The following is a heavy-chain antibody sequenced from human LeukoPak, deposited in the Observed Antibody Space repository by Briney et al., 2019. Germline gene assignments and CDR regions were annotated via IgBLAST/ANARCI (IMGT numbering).Heavy chain of an antibody. CDR2: ISGSGSRT. CDR3: ASLEPLTGYYYFDY. D-gene: IGHD3-9*01. CDR1: GFIFSNYA. Sequence: PGGSLRLSCAASGFIFSNYAMSWVRQAPGKGLQWVSAISGSGSRTNYADSVKGRFTISRDNAKNSLFLQMNSLRAEDTAVYYCASLEPLTGYYYFDYWGQGTLVTVSS. J-gene: IGHJ4*02. V-gene: IGHV3-23*01.